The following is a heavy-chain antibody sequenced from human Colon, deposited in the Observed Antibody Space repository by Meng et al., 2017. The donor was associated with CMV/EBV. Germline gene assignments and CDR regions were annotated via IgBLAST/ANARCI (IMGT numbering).Heavy chain of an antibody. CDR2: ISSCTNNI. D-gene: IGHD5-18*01. Sequence: GESLKISCAASGFTFSACTVTWVRQAPGKGLEWAASISSCTNNILCADSLKGRFTISRDNARNSLYLQKSSLRVEDTAFYHCATIGYSFGFTVWGQGTLVTVSS. V-gene: IGHV3-21*01. J-gene: IGHJ4*02. CDR3: ATIGYSFGFTV. CDR1: GFTFSACT.